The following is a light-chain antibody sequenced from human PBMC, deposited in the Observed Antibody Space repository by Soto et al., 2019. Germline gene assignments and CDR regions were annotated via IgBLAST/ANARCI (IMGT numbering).Light chain of an antibody. CDR2: GAS. Sequence: EIVMTQSPATLSVSPGERATLSCRASQSVSSNLAWYQQKPGQAPRLLIYGASTRATGIRARFSGSGSGTDFTLTINRLEPEDFAVYYCQQYGNFPYTFGQGTRLEIK. CDR3: QQYGNFPYT. CDR1: QSVSSN. V-gene: IGKV3D-15*01. J-gene: IGKJ5*01.